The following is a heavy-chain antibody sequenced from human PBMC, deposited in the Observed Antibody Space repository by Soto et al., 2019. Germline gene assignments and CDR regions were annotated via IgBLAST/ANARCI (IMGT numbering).Heavy chain of an antibody. Sequence: GGSLRLSCAASGFTFDDYAMHWVRQAPGKGLEWVSGISWNSGSIGYADSVKGRFTISRDNAKSSLYLQMNSLRAEDTASYFWAKDVATAGCWRCHFYYGMDVWGQGTTVTVSS. J-gene: IGHJ6*02. D-gene: IGHD6-13*01. CDR1: GFTFDDYA. CDR2: ISWNSGSI. V-gene: IGHV3-9*01. CDR3: AKDVATAGCWRCHFYYGMDV.